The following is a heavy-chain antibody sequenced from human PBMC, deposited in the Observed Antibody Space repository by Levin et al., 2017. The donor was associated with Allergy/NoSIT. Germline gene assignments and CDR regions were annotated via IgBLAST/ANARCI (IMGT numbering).Heavy chain of an antibody. Sequence: AGESLKISCAASGFTFSSYAMSWVRQTPGKGLEWVSSIRRGGGYTNYADSVKGRFTISRDNSRNTLYLQMNSLRAEDTALYYCAKSAFSLGNDAFDIWGQGTMVTVSS. CDR3: AKSAFSLGNDAFDI. CDR2: IRRGGGYT. D-gene: IGHD2-2*01. J-gene: IGHJ3*02. V-gene: IGHV3-23*01. CDR1: GFTFSSYA.